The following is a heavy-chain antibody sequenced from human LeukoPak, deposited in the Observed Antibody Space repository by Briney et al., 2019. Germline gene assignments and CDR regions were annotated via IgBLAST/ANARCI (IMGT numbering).Heavy chain of an antibody. J-gene: IGHJ3*02. V-gene: IGHV1-24*01. D-gene: IGHD3-22*01. CDR2: FDPEDGET. CDR1: GYTLTELS. CDR3: ATVGDYYDSSGYYHVGAFDI. Sequence: SVTVSCKVSGYTLTELSMHWVRRAPGKGLEWMGGFDPEDGETIYAQKFQGRVTMTEDTSTDTAYMELSSLRSEDTAVYYCATVGDYYDSSGYYHVGAFDIWGQGPIVPVSS.